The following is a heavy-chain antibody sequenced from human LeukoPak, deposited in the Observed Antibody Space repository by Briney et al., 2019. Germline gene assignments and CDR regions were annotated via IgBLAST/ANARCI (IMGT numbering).Heavy chain of an antibody. CDR2: INHSGST. CDR3: ARGGFYCGGDCYVDY. J-gene: IGHJ4*02. CDR1: GGSFSTYY. Sequence: SETLSLTCAVYGGSFSTYYWSWIRQPPGKGLEWIGEINHSGSTNYNPSLKSRVTISVDTSKNQFSLKLSSVTAADTAVYYCARGGFYCGGDCYVDYWGQGTLVTVTS. V-gene: IGHV4-34*01. D-gene: IGHD2-21*02.